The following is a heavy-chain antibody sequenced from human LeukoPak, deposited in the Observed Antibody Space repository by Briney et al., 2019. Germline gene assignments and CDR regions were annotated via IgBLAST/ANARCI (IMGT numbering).Heavy chain of an antibody. J-gene: IGHJ4*02. CDR3: AKGPSSGWYRY. Sequence: GGSLRLSCAASGFTFISYAMSWVRQAPGKGLEWVSAISGSGGSTYYADSVKGRFTISRDNSKNTLYLQMNSLRAEDTAVYYCAKGPSSGWYRYWGQGTLVTVSS. V-gene: IGHV3-23*01. D-gene: IGHD6-19*01. CDR1: GFTFISYA. CDR2: ISGSGGST.